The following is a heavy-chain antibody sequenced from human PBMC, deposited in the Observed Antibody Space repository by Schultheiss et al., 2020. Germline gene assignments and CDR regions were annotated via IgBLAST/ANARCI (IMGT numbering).Heavy chain of an antibody. J-gene: IGHJ4*02. D-gene: IGHD3-10*01. V-gene: IGHV3-30*18. Sequence: GGSLRLSCAASGFTFSSYGMHWVRQAPGKGLEWVAVITYDGSNKYYADSVKGRFTISRDNSKNTLYLQMGSLRAEDTAVYYCANGRGVTPLRRLFDYWGQGTLVTVSS. CDR1: GFTFSSYG. CDR3: ANGRGVTPLRRLFDY. CDR2: ITYDGSNK.